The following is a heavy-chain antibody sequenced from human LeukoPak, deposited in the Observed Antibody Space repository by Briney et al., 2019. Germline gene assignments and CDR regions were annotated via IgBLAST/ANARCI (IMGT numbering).Heavy chain of an antibody. D-gene: IGHD3-10*01. CDR3: ARDRKLLWFGESDDAFDI. CDR1: GYTFTGYY. Sequence: GASVKVSCKASGYTFTGYYMHWVRQAPGQGLEWMGWINPNSGGTNYAQKFQGRVTMTRDTSISTAYMELSRLRSDDTAVYYCARDRKLLWFGESDDAFDIWGQGTMVTVSS. V-gene: IGHV1-2*02. CDR2: INPNSGGT. J-gene: IGHJ3*02.